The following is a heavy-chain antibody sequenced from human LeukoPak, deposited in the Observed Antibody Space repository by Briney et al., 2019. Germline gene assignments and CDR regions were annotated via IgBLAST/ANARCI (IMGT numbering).Heavy chain of an antibody. D-gene: IGHD3-3*01. J-gene: IGHJ3*02. V-gene: IGHV4-39*07. Sequence: SETLSLTCTVSGGSISSSSYYWGWIRQPPGKGLEWIGSIYYSGSTYYNPSLKSRVTISVDTSKSQFSLKLSSVTAADTAVYYCARDRVADPRGFGVVIRDAFDIWGQGTMVTVSS. CDR2: IYYSGST. CDR3: ARDRVADPRGFGVVIRDAFDI. CDR1: GGSISSSSYY.